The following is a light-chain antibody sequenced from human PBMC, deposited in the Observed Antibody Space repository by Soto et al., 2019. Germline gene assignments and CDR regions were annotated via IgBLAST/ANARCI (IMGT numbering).Light chain of an antibody. CDR1: QSVSSSH. CDR3: QQYNNWPRT. V-gene: IGKV3-15*01. J-gene: IGKJ1*01. Sequence: EIVLTQSPGTLSLSPGERATLSCRASQSVSSSHLAWYQQKPGQAPRLLIYGASTTATGIPARFSGSGSGTEFTLTISSLQSEDFAVYYCQQYNNWPRTFGQGTKVDIK. CDR2: GAS.